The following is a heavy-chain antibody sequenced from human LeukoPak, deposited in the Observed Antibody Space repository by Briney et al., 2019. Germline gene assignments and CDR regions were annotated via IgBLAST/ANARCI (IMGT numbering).Heavy chain of an antibody. V-gene: IGHV3-23*01. Sequence: PGGSLRLSYAASGFTFSSYAMSWVRQAPGKGLEWVSTIGTGGDSTSYADSVKGRFTISRDNAKNTLYLQMNSLRAEDTAVYYCASGPVASLGYWGQGTLVTVSS. CDR2: IGTGGDST. CDR3: ASGPVASLGY. D-gene: IGHD6-19*01. CDR1: GFTFSSYA. J-gene: IGHJ4*02.